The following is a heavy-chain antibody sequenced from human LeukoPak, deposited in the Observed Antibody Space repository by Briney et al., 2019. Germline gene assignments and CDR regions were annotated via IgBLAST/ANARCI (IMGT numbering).Heavy chain of an antibody. D-gene: IGHD2-15*01. V-gene: IGHV3-30-3*01. CDR3: AREAGGTPYFDF. Sequence: PGGSLRLSCIASGFTFSNYALHWVRQTPGKGLEWVAVISYDGSNKYYADSVKGRFNISRDNSKNTLYLQMSCLCPEDTAVYYCAREAGGTPYFDFWGQGTLVTVSS. CDR1: GFTFSNYA. J-gene: IGHJ4*02. CDR2: ISYDGSNK.